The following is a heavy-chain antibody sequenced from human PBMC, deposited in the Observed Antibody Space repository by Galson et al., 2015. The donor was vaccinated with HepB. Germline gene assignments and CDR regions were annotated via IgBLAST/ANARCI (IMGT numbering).Heavy chain of an antibody. CDR2: IIPIFGTA. CDR3: ARAPAPHIVGVVRYYFDY. J-gene: IGHJ4*02. V-gene: IGHV1-69*13. Sequence: SVKVSCKASGGTFSSYAISWVRQAPGQGFEWMGGIIPIFGTANYAQKFQGRVTITADESTSTAYMELSSLRSEDTAVYYCARAPAPHIVGVVRYYFDYWGQGTLVTVSS. D-gene: IGHD3-3*01. CDR1: GGTFSSYA.